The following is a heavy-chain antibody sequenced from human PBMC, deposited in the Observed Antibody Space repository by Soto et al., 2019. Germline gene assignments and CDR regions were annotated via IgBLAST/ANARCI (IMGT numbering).Heavy chain of an antibody. CDR1: GFTFSSYG. V-gene: IGHV3-30*18. CDR3: AKDKDRARWGLRYYYYGMDV. J-gene: IGHJ6*02. D-gene: IGHD1-26*01. CDR2: ISYDGSNK. Sequence: PGGSLRLSCAASGFTFSSYGMHWVRQAPGKGLEWVAVISYDGSNKYYADSVKGRFTISRDNSKNTLYLQMNSLRAEDTAVYYCAKDKDRARWGLRYYYYGMDVWGQGTTVTVSS.